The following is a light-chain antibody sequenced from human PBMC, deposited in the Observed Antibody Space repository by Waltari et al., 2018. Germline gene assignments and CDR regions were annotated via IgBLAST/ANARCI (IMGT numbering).Light chain of an antibody. J-gene: IGLJ1*01. V-gene: IGLV2-8*01. CDR3: SSYTGSNNLYV. Sequence: QSALTQPPSASGSPGQSVPISCTGTSRDIGTYHYVTWYQQYPGKAPKLLISEVNNRPSGVPDRFSGSKSGNTASLTVSGLQAEDEADYYCSSYTGSNNLYVFGTGTKVTVL. CDR2: EVN. CDR1: SRDIGTYHY.